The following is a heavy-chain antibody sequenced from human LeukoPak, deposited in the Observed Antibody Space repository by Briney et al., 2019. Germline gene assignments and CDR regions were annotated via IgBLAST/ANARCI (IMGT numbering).Heavy chain of an antibody. V-gene: IGHV5-51*01. D-gene: IGHD1-26*01. CDR1: GYIFTTYW. CDR3: ARHRIVGATKSDYDI. Sequence: GEPLKISCKGSGYIFTTYWIAWVRQMPEKGLECMGIIYPGDSDTRCSPSFQGQVTISVDKSISTAYLQWSSLKASDTAIYYCARHRIVGATKSDYDIWGQGTMVTVSS. CDR2: IYPGDSDT. J-gene: IGHJ3*02.